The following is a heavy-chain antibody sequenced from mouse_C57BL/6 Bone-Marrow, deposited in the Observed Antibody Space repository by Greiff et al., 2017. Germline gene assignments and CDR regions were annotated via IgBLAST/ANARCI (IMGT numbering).Heavy chain of an antibody. Sequence: QVQLQQSDAELVKPGASVKISCKVSGYTFTDHTIHWMKQRPEQGLEWIGYIYPRDGSTKYNEKFKGKATLTADKSSSTAYMQLNSLTSEDSAVYFCARPYGNYGDYYAMDYWGQGTSVTVSS. J-gene: IGHJ4*01. CDR2: IYPRDGST. CDR3: ARPYGNYGDYYAMDY. CDR1: GYTFTDHT. D-gene: IGHD2-1*01. V-gene: IGHV1-78*01.